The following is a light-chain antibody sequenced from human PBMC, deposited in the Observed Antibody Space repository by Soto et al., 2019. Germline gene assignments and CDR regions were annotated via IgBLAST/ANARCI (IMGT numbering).Light chain of an antibody. CDR2: GAS. CDR1: QSVSSN. CDR3: HPSDSLWT. Sequence: ESTTRSCRASQSVSSNLAWYQQKPGQAPRLLIYGASSMATGIPDRFSGSGSGTDFTLCSISMQPEEFAVYFSHPSDSLWTFAQGTKVDI. J-gene: IGKJ1*01. V-gene: IGKV3D-15*01.